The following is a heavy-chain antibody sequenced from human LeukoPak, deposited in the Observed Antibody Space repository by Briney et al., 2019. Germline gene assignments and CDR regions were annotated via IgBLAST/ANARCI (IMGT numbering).Heavy chain of an antibody. CDR1: GFTFSNSA. CDR3: AKSGYNRFDY. D-gene: IGHD5-24*01. Sequence: QSGGSLRLSCAASGFTFSNSAMSWVRQAPGKGLEWVSTISGSGGSTYYADSVKGRITISRDNSKSTLYLQINSLRAEDTAVYYCAKSGYNRFDYWGQGTLVTVSS. CDR2: ISGSGGST. J-gene: IGHJ4*02. V-gene: IGHV3-23*01.